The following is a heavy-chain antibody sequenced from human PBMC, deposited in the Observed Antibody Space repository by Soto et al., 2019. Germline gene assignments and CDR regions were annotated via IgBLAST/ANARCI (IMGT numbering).Heavy chain of an antibody. Sequence: EVQLVESGGGLVQPGRSLRLSCAASGCTFDDYAMHWVRQAPGKGLEWASGISWNSGSIGYSDSVKGLFTISRDNAKNSLYLQMNCLRAEDTALYYCAKDKGAYYDFWSGYYFDYWGQGTLVTVSS. CDR3: AKDKGAYYDFWSGYYFDY. V-gene: IGHV3-9*01. CDR1: GCTFDDYA. J-gene: IGHJ4*02. CDR2: ISWNSGSI. D-gene: IGHD3-3*01.